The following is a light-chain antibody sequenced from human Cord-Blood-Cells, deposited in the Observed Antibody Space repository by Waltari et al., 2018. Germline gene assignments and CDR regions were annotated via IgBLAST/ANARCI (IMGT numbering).Light chain of an antibody. CDR3: QQSYSTPWT. J-gene: IGKJ1*01. V-gene: IGKV1-39*01. CDR2: AAS. Sequence: DIQMTQSPSSLSASVGDRVTITCRASQSISSYLNWYQQKPGKAPKLLIYAASSLQSGVPSRFRGSGSGTDFALTSSSLQPEDVATYYCQQSYSTPWTCGQGTKVEIK. CDR1: QSISSY.